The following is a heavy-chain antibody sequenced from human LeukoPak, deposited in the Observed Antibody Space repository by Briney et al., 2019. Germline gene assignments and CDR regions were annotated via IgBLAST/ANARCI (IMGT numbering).Heavy chain of an antibody. J-gene: IGHJ4*02. CDR2: ISYDGSNK. CDR3: ARDSSGWGYFDY. V-gene: IGHV3-30-3*01. D-gene: IGHD6-19*01. Sequence: QPGRSLRLSCAASGFTFSSYAMHWVRQAPGKGLEWVAVISYDGSNKYYADSVKGRFTISRDNSKNTLYLQMNSLRGEDTAVYYCARDSSGWGYFDYWGQGTLVTVSS. CDR1: GFTFSSYA.